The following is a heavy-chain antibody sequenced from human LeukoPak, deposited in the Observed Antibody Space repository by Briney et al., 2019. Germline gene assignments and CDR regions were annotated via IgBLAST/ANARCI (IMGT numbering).Heavy chain of an antibody. Sequence: SETLSLTCTVSGGSISSSSYYWGWIRQPPGKGLEWIGSIYYSGSTYYNPSLKSRVTISVDTSKNQFSLKLSSVTAADTAGYYCARWARVNTLVAFDIWGQGTMVTVSS. D-gene: IGHD4-17*01. J-gene: IGHJ3*02. CDR3: ARWARVNTLVAFDI. CDR2: IYYSGST. CDR1: GGSISSSSYY. V-gene: IGHV4-39*07.